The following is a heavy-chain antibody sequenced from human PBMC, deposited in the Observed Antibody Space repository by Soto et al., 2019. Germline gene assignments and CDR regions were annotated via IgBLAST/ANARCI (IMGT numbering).Heavy chain of an antibody. Sequence: SETLSLTCAVYGGSFSGYYWSWIRQPPGKGLEWIGEINHSGSTNYNPTLKSRVTISVDTSKNQFSLKLSSVTAADTAVYYCARVLIPTYYYDSSGLNWFDPWGHGTLVTVSS. CDR2: INHSGST. J-gene: IGHJ5*02. V-gene: IGHV4-34*01. CDR1: GGSFSGYY. CDR3: ARVLIPTYYYDSSGLNWFDP. D-gene: IGHD3-22*01.